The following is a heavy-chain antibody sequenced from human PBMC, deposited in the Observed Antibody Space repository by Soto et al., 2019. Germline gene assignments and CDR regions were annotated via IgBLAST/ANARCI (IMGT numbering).Heavy chain of an antibody. CDR1: GGTFSSYA. CDR2: IIPIFGTA. V-gene: IGHV1-69*06. CDR3: ARDMNDFWSGFVGVFDI. D-gene: IGHD3-3*01. Sequence: QVQLVQSGAEVKKPGSSVKVSCKASGGTFSSYAISWVRQAPGQGLEWMGGIIPIFGTANYAQKFQGRVTITADKSTSTAYMELSSLRSEDTAVYYCARDMNDFWSGFVGVFDIWGQGTMVTVSS. J-gene: IGHJ3*02.